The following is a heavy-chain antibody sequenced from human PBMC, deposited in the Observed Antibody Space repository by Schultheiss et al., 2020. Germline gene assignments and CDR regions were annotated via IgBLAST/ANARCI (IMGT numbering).Heavy chain of an antibody. CDR1: GFTLSSYE. Sequence: GGSLRLSCAASGFTLSSYEMTWVRQAPGKGLEWISYISSSGNLIFYAASVRGRFTISRDHATNSLHLQMNSLRAGDTAVYYCARVPDSGSYPSTGDGMDDWGQGTTVTVSS. J-gene: IGHJ6*02. V-gene: IGHV3-48*03. CDR2: ISSSGNLI. D-gene: IGHD3-10*01. CDR3: ARVPDSGSYPSTGDGMDD.